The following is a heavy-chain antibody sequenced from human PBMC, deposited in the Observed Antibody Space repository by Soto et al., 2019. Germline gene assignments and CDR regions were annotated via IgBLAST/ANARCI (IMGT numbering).Heavy chain of an antibody. CDR2: INAGNGNT. Sequence: GASVKVSCKASGYTLTSYAMHWVRQAPGQRLEWMGWINAGNGNTKYSQKFQGRVTITRDTSASTAYMELSSLRSEDTAVYYCARGYLGYCSGGSCWSDWFDPWGQGTLVTVSS. D-gene: IGHD2-15*01. CDR1: GYTLTSYA. J-gene: IGHJ5*02. V-gene: IGHV1-3*01. CDR3: ARGYLGYCSGGSCWSDWFDP.